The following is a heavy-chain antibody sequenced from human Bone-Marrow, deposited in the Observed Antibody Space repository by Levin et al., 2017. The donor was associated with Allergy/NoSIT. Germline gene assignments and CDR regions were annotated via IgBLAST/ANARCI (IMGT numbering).Heavy chain of an antibody. J-gene: IGHJ4*02. V-gene: IGHV3-30*04. CDR2: ISYDGSNK. Sequence: GESLKISCAASQFTFSSYAMHWVRQAPGKGLEWVAVISYDGSNKYYADSVRGRFTISRDNSKNTLYLQMNSLRGDDTAVYYCARDGGSGWVFPGPDWGQGTLVTVSS. CDR3: ARDGGSGWVFPGPD. D-gene: IGHD6-19*01. CDR1: QFTFSSYA.